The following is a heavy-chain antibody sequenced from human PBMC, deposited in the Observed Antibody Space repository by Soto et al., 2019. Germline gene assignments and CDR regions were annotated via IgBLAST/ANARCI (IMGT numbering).Heavy chain of an antibody. D-gene: IGHD3-10*01. V-gene: IGHV4-59*08. CDR3: ARHYASGTYPPEY. CDR1: GGSVSGYY. CDR2: IYDSGTI. J-gene: IGHJ4*02. Sequence: PSETLSLTCTVSGGSVSGYYWSWIRQSPENGLQWIVYIYDSGTINYNPSLKSRITVSVDTSKNQVSLKLSSVTAADTAVYYCARHYASGTYPPEYWGQGTLVTVSS.